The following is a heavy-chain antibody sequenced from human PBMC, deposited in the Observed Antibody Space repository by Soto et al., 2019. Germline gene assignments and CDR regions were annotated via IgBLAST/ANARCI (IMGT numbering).Heavy chain of an antibody. V-gene: IGHV3-30*18. Sequence: VQLVESGGGVVQPGRSLRLSCAASGFTFSSYGMHWVRQAPGKGLEWVAVISYDGSNKYYADSVKGRFTISRDNSKHTLYLQMNSLRAEDTAVYYCAKEGRFSRFDYWGQGTLVTVSS. D-gene: IGHD3-10*01. CDR2: ISYDGSNK. J-gene: IGHJ4*02. CDR3: AKEGRFSRFDY. CDR1: GFTFSSYG.